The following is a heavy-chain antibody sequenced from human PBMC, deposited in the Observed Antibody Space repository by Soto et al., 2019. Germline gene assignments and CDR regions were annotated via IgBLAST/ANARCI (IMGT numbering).Heavy chain of an antibody. CDR2: ISGSSGYT. CDR3: ARDRGGYGPPDV. D-gene: IGHD3-10*01. Sequence: QVQLVESGGGLVKPGGSLRLSCAGSGFSFSDSYMSWVRQAPGKGLEWVAYISGSSGYTGYADSVKGRFTISRDNAKNSLYLQMNSLRVEDTAVYYCARDRGGYGPPDVWGQGTTVTVSS. CDR1: GFSFSDSY. J-gene: IGHJ6*02. V-gene: IGHV3-11*06.